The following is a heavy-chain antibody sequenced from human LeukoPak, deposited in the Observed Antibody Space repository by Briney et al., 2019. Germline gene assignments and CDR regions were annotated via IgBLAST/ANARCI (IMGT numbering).Heavy chain of an antibody. Sequence: SETLSLTCTVSGGTISRNYWSWIRQPPGKGLEWIGYIYYSGSTNYNPSLKSRVTISVDTSKNQFSLKLSSVTAADTAVYYCARYSPTYYDFWSGYSDGEGYFDYWGQGTLVTVSS. V-gene: IGHV4-59*01. CDR2: IYYSGST. D-gene: IGHD3-3*01. CDR1: GGTISRNY. CDR3: ARYSPTYYDFWSGYSDGEGYFDY. J-gene: IGHJ4*02.